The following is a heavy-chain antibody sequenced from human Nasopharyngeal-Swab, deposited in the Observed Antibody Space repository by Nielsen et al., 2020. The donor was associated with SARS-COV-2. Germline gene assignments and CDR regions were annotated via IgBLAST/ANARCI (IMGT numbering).Heavy chain of an antibody. J-gene: IGHJ4*02. CDR1: GGSFSGYY. CDR3: ARGFRHYYGSGSDRFDS. V-gene: IGHV4-34*01. CDR2: INHSGST. D-gene: IGHD3-10*01. Sequence: GSLRLSCAVYGGSFSGYYWSWIRQPPGKGLEWIGEINHSGSTNYNPSLKSRVAISVDTSKNQFYLKLRSVTAADTAVYYCARGFRHYYGSGSDRFDSWGQGTLVTVSS.